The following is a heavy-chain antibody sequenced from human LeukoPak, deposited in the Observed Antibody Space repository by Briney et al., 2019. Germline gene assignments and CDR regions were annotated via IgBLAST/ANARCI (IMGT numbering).Heavy chain of an antibody. V-gene: IGHV1-8*01. CDR3: ARLRLGAGYSSGTDAFDI. Sequence: ASVKVSCKASGYTFTSYDINWVRQATGQGLEWMGWMNPNSGNTGYAQKFQGRVTMTRNTSISTAYMELSSLMASDTAMYYCARLRLGAGYSSGTDAFDIWGQGTMVTVSS. CDR1: GYTFTSYD. CDR2: MNPNSGNT. D-gene: IGHD6-19*01. J-gene: IGHJ3*02.